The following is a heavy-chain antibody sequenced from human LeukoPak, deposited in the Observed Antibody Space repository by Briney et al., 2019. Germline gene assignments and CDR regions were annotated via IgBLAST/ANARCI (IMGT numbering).Heavy chain of an antibody. CDR1: GGTFSSHA. J-gene: IGHJ6*03. V-gene: IGHV1-69*05. CDR2: IIPISGTA. CDR3: ARGLQYQLLKALGYYYMDV. D-gene: IGHD2-2*01. Sequence: SVKVSCKASGGTFSSHAVAWVRQAPGQGPEWMGGIIPISGTANYAQKFQGRVTISTDESTSTAYMELTSLTSDDTAVYYCARGLQYQLLKALGYYYMDVWGEGTTVTVSS.